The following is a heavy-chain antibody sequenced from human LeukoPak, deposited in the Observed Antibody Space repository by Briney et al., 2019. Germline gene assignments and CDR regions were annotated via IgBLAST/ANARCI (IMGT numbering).Heavy chain of an antibody. J-gene: IGHJ6*03. CDR3: ARVPIPELLWVGEEQGGYYYYYMDV. V-gene: IGHV1-2*02. CDR2: INPNSGGT. Sequence: ASVKVSCKASGYTFTGYYMHWVQQAPGRGLEWMGWINPNSGGTNYAQKFQGRVTMTRDTSISTAYMELRSLRSDDTAVYYCARVPIPELLWVGEEQGGYYYYYMDVWGKGATVTISS. CDR1: GYTFTGYY. D-gene: IGHD3-10*01.